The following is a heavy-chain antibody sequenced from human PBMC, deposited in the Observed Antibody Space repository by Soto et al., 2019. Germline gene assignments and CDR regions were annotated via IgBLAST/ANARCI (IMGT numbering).Heavy chain of an antibody. CDR3: ARALVAATGYYGMDV. D-gene: IGHD2-15*01. CDR2: INANSGGT. V-gene: IGHV1-2*02. CDR1: GYTFTGYY. Sequence: QLVQSGAEVKEPGASLKVSCKASGYTFTGYYIHWVRQAPGQGLEWMGWINANSGGTNYAQKFQGRVTMTRDTSISIVYMELSRLRSDDTAVFYCARALVAATGYYGMDVWGQGTTVTVSS. J-gene: IGHJ6*02.